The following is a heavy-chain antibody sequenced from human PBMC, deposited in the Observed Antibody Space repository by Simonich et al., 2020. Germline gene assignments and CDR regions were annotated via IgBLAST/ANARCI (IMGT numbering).Heavy chain of an antibody. CDR1: GYTFTSYG. J-gene: IGHJ4*02. V-gene: IGHV1-18*01. D-gene: IGHD2-15*01. CDR3: ARASRGTWWYYYFDY. CDR2: ISDYNDKT. Sequence: QVQLVQSGAEVKKPGASVKVSFKASGYTFTSYGISWVRQAPGQGLEWMGWISDYNDKTNYVQKLQVRVTMTTDTSTSTAYVERVSLRSDDAAEHYCARASRGTWWYYYFDYWGQGTLVTVSS.